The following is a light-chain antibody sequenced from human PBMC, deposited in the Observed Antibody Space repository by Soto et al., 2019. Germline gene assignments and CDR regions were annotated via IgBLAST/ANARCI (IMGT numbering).Light chain of an antibody. V-gene: IGLV1-40*01. J-gene: IGLJ1*01. CDR1: SSNIGAEYG. CDR3: QSYDDSLGGFYV. CDR2: GVN. Sequence: QSVLMQSPSVSGAPGQRVTISCTGSSSNIGAEYGIRWYQHLPGTAPKLLIYGVNSRPSGVPDRFSGSKSGSSASLAIAGLQAEDEADYYCQSYDDSLGGFYVFGTGTKLTVL.